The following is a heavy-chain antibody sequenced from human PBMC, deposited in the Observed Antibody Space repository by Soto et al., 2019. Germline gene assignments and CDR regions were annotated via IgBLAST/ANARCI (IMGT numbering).Heavy chain of an antibody. J-gene: IGHJ4*02. V-gene: IGHV1-18*01. CDR2: INAHQGNT. CDR1: GYTFTNYG. Sequence: QVQLVQSGADVKKPGASVKVSCKASGYTFTNYGISWVRQAPGQGLEWMGWINAHQGNTNYAQKVQGRVTMTTDTSSSTAYMELRSLRSDDTAVYYCARVKAYYDVLTGIQFGSWGQGTLVTVSS. D-gene: IGHD3-9*01. CDR3: ARVKAYYDVLTGIQFGS.